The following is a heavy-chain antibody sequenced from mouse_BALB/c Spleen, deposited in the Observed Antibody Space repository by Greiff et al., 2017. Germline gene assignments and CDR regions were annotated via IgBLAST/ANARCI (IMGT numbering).Heavy chain of an antibody. CDR3: ARLDGYYDYYAMDY. Sequence: EVKLEESGPSLVKPSQTLSLTCSVTGDSITSGYWNWIRKFPGNKLEYMGYISYSGSTYYNPSLKSRISITRDTSKNQYYLQLNSVTTEDTATYYCARLDGYYDYYAMDYWGQGTSVTVSS. CDR2: ISYSGST. J-gene: IGHJ4*01. CDR1: GDSITSGY. V-gene: IGHV3-8*02. D-gene: IGHD2-3*01.